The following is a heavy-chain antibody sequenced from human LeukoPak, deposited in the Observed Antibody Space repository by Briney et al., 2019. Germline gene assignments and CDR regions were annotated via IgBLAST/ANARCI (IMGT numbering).Heavy chain of an antibody. CDR1: GGSFSGYY. Sequence: PSETLSLTCAVYGGSFSGYYWSWIRQPPGKGLEWIGEINHSGSTNYNPSLKSRVTISVDTSKNQFSLKLSSVTAADTAVYYCARVHYGSGSYYLTYYYYYYMDVWGKGTTVTISS. CDR2: INHSGST. CDR3: ARVHYGSGSYYLTYYYYYYMDV. V-gene: IGHV4-34*01. D-gene: IGHD3-10*01. J-gene: IGHJ6*03.